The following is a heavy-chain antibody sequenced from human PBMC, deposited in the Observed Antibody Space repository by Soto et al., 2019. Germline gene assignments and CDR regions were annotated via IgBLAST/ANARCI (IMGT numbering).Heavy chain of an antibody. Sequence: ASVKVSSTASGYTFNSHDINWVRQATGQGLEWMGWMNPNRGNTGYAQKFQGRVTMTRSTSISTAYMELSNLRSEDTAVYYCVRGYPYSSGPWGQGTLVTVSS. J-gene: IGHJ5*02. CDR3: VRGYPYSSGP. V-gene: IGHV1-8*01. CDR1: GYTFNSHD. D-gene: IGHD3-22*01. CDR2: MNPNRGNT.